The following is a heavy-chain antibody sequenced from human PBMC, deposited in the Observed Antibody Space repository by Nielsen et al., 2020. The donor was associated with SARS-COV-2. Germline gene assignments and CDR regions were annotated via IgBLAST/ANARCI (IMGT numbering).Heavy chain of an antibody. CDR2: FDPEDGET. V-gene: IGHV1-24*01. J-gene: IGHJ4*02. CDR1: GYTLTKFS. CDR3: ARGTGEDY. D-gene: IGHD1-26*01. Sequence: ASAKVSCKVSGYTLTKFSMHWVRQAPGKGLEWMGGFDPEDGETIYAQKFQGRVTMTTDTSTNTAYMELRSLKSDDTAVYYCARGTGEDYWGQGTLVTVSS.